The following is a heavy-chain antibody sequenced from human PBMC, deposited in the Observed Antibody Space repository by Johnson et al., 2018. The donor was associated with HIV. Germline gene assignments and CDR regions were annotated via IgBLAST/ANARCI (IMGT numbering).Heavy chain of an antibody. D-gene: IGHD3-22*01. CDR3: ARDRGYYDSSGGDAFDI. CDR1: GFTFSSYA. CDR2: ISYDGSNK. Sequence: QVQLVESGGGVVQPGRSLRLSCAASGFTFSSYAMHWVRQAPGKGLEWVAVISYDGSNKYYADSVKGRFTISRDNSKNTLYLQMNSLSAEDTAGYYCARDRGYYDSSGGDAFDIWGQGTMVTVSS. V-gene: IGHV3-30*04. J-gene: IGHJ3*02.